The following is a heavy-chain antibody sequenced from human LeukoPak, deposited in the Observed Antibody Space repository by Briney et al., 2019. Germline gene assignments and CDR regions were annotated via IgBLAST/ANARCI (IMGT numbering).Heavy chain of an antibody. J-gene: IGHJ4*02. CDR3: ARDEGAWAPYFHY. CDR1: AGSISDYY. V-gene: IGHV4-59*01. D-gene: IGHD1-26*01. Sequence: SSETLSLTCTVSAGSISDYYWSCIRQPPGKGLEWIGYIYYGGNTNYNPSLKSRVTISVDTSKNQFSLKLSSVTAADTAVYYCARDEGAWAPYFHYWRQGTLVTVSS. CDR2: IYYGGNT.